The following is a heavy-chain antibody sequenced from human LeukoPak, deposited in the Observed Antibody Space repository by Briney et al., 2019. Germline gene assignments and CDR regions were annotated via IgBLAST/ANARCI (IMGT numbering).Heavy chain of an antibody. J-gene: IGHJ4*02. Sequence: SETLSLTCAVSGGSISSGGYSWSWIRQPPGKGLEWIGFFYYSGSTNYNPSLKSRVTISVDTSKNQFSLHLSSVTAADTAVYYCARGHKDFWSGYPYYFDYWGQGTLVTVSS. V-gene: IGHV4-61*08. CDR2: FYYSGST. CDR1: GGSISSGGYS. CDR3: ARGHKDFWSGYPYYFDY. D-gene: IGHD3-3*01.